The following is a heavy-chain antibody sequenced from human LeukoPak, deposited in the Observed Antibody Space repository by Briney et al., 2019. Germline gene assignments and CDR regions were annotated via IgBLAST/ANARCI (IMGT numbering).Heavy chain of an antibody. Sequence: PGGSLRLSCAASGFTFSSYAMSWVRQAPGKGLEWVSAISGSGGSTYYADSVKGRFTISRDNSKNTLYLQMNSLRAEDTAVYYCAKSSKATYGSGSYYFGRYYYYMDVWGKGTTVTVSS. CDR3: AKSSKATYGSGSYYFGRYYYYMDV. CDR1: GFTFSSYA. V-gene: IGHV3-23*01. J-gene: IGHJ6*03. CDR2: ISGSGGST. D-gene: IGHD3-10*01.